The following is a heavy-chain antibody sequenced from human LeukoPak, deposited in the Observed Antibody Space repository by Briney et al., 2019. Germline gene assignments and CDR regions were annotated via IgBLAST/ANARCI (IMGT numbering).Heavy chain of an antibody. V-gene: IGHV3-23*01. D-gene: IGHD3-10*01. CDR2: ISGSGGST. J-gene: IGHJ4*02. Sequence: GGSLRLSCAASGFTFSSYGMHWVRQAPGKGLEWVSAISGSGGSTYYADSVKGRFTISRDNSKNTLYLQMNSLRAEDTAVYYCAKITMVRGCIGWGQGTLVTVSS. CDR3: AKITMVRGCIG. CDR1: GFTFSSYG.